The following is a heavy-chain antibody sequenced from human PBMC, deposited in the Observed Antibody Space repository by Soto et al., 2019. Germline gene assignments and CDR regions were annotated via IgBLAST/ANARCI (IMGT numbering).Heavy chain of an antibody. CDR1: GFTFSDHY. D-gene: IGHD1-26*01. V-gene: IGHV3-72*01. CDR2: TRNKANSYTT. Sequence: GGSLRLSCAASGFTFSDHYMDWVRQAPGKGLEWVGRTRNKANSYTTEYAASVKGRFTISRDDSKNSLYLQMNSLKTEDTAVYYCARGLRGGATPFDYWGQGTLVTVSS. J-gene: IGHJ4*02. CDR3: ARGLRGGATPFDY.